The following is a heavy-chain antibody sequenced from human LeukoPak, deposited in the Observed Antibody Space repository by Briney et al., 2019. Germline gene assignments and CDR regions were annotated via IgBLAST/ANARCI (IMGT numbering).Heavy chain of an antibody. J-gene: IGHJ4*02. Sequence: ASVKVSCKASGYTFTSYGISWVRQAPGQGLEWMGWISAYNGNTNYAQKLQGRVTMTTDTSTSTAYMELRSLRSDDTAVYYCAREVEYGYGGYQPLDYWGQGTLVTVSS. V-gene: IGHV1-18*01. CDR3: AREVEYGYGGYQPLDY. CDR2: ISAYNGNT. CDR1: GYTFTSYG. D-gene: IGHD5-12*01.